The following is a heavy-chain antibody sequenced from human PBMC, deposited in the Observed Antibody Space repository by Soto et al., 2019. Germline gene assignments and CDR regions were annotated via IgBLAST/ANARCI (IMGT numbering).Heavy chain of an antibody. CDR3: ARASWIGLGTIDY. V-gene: IGHV1-2*04. J-gene: IGHJ4*02. D-gene: IGHD2-2*03. CDR2: INPNGGGT. CDR1: GYTFNDYY. Sequence: ASVKVPCKASGYTFNDYYIYWVRQAPGQGLEWVAWINPNGGGTTYAQKFRDWVTVTRDTSIGTAYLELTGLKSDDTAVYYCARASWIGLGTIDYWGQGTLVTVSS.